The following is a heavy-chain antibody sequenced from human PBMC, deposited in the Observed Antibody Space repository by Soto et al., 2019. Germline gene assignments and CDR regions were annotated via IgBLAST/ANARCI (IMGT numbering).Heavy chain of an antibody. J-gene: IGHJ4*02. Sequence: QVQLVQSGAEVKKPGSSVKVSCKASGGTFSSYTISWVRQAPGQGLEWMGRIIPILGIANYAQKFQGRVTITADKSTSTAXMELSSLRSEDTAVYYCARVPGGDCSGGSCSNFDYWGQGTLVTVSS. CDR3: ARVPGGDCSGGSCSNFDY. CDR1: GGTFSSYT. D-gene: IGHD2-15*01. V-gene: IGHV1-69*02. CDR2: IIPILGIA.